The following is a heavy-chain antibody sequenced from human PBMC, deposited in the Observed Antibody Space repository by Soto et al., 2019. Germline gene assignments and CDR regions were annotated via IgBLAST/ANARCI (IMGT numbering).Heavy chain of an antibody. D-gene: IGHD2-21*01. CDR3: ARDGIDCGSACFDY. CDR1: GFTFSSYG. J-gene: IGHJ4*02. CDR2: IWYDGSNK. Sequence: QVQLVESGGGVVQPGRSLRLSCAASGFTFSSYGMHWVRQAPGKGLEWVAVIWYDGSNKYYADSVKGRFTISRDDSKNTLYLQMNSLRAEDTAVYYCARDGIDCGSACFDYWGQGTLVTVSS. V-gene: IGHV3-33*01.